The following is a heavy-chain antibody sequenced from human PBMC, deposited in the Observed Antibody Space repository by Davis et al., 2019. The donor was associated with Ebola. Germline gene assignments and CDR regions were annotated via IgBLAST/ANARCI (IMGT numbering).Heavy chain of an antibody. Sequence: GESLKISCAASGFTFSSYWMSFVRQAPGKGLEWVANIKQDGSQKYYADSVKGRFTISRDNAKNTLYLQMNSLRAEDTAVYYCASHYGMDVWGQGTTVTVSS. J-gene: IGHJ6*02. V-gene: IGHV3-7*01. CDR2: IKQDGSQK. CDR3: ASHYGMDV. CDR1: GFTFSSYW.